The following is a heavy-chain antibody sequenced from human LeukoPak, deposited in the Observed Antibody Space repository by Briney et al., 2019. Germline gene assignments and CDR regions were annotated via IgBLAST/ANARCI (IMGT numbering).Heavy chain of an antibody. J-gene: IGHJ6*02. Sequence: SETLSLTCSVSGGSVSNDYWSWIRQPAGKGLEWIGRIYASGEINYNPSLKSRVTLSMDTSANHFSLKLSSATAADTAVYCCAKGRHGEGLDVWGQGTTVT. CDR1: GGSVSNDY. CDR3: AKGRHGEGLDV. D-gene: IGHD2-15*01. V-gene: IGHV4-4*07. CDR2: IYASGEI.